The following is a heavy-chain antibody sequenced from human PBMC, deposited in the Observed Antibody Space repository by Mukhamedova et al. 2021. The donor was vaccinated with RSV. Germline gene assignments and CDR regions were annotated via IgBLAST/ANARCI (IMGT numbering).Heavy chain of an antibody. D-gene: IGHD6-19*01. CDR3: VTDEQWSRFGY. Sequence: KTDGGTTDYAAPVKGRFSISRDDSKNTLYVQMSSLKTEDTAVYYCVTDEQWSRFGYWGQGTLVTVSS. J-gene: IGHJ4*02. V-gene: IGHV3-15*01. CDR2: KTDGGTT.